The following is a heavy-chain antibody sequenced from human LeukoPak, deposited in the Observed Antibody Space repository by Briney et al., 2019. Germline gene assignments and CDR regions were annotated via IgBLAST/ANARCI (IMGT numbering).Heavy chain of an antibody. Sequence: KPSETLSLTCTVSGGSISSYYWSWLRQPPGKGLEWIGYIYYSGSTNYNPSLKSRVTISVDTSKNQFSLKLSCVTAADTAVYYCVTSSSSTVHYYYYYMDVWGKGTTVTVSS. CDR3: VTSSSSTVHYYYYYMDV. CDR1: GGSISSYY. D-gene: IGHD6-6*01. J-gene: IGHJ6*03. V-gene: IGHV4-59*01. CDR2: IYYSGST.